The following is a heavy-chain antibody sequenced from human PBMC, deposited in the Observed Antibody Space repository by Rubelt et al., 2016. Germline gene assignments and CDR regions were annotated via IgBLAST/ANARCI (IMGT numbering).Heavy chain of an antibody. CDR3: SRGRCSSKLYYYYYYMDV. CDR1: GGSISSSSYY. J-gene: IGHJ6*03. Sequence: QLQLQESGPGLVKPSETLSLTCTVSGGSISSSSYYWGWIRQPPGKGLEWIGSIYYSGSTYYNPSLVCRGTIVFGTSKNRFSLKLSSVTCADTAVYYCSRGRCSSKLYYYYYYMDVWGKGTTVTVSS. CDR2: IYYSGST. V-gene: IGHV4-39*07. D-gene: IGHD6-6*01.